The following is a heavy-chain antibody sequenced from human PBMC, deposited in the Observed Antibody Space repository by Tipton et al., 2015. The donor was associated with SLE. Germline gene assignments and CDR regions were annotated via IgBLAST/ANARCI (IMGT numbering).Heavy chain of an antibody. Sequence: TLSLTCAVYGGSFSGYYWSWIRQPPGKGLEWIGEINHSGSTNYNPSLKSRVIISVDTSKNQFSLKLSSVTAADTAVYYCAREVVAYDAFDIWGQGTMVTVSS. D-gene: IGHD2-2*01. CDR2: INHSGST. CDR3: AREVVAYDAFDI. V-gene: IGHV4-34*01. J-gene: IGHJ3*02. CDR1: GGSFSGYY.